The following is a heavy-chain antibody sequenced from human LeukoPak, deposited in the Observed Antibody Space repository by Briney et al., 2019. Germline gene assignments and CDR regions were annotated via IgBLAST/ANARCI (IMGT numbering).Heavy chain of an antibody. D-gene: IGHD3-3*01. CDR1: GGSISSSSYY. Sequence: SETLSLTCTVSGGSISSSSYYWGWIRQPPGKGLEWIGSIYYSGSTYYNPSLKSRVTISVDTSKNQFSLKLNSVTAADTAVYYCARHQPDDYDFWSGLNWFDPWGQGTLVTVSS. CDR3: ARHQPDDYDFWSGLNWFDP. J-gene: IGHJ5*02. CDR2: IYYSGST. V-gene: IGHV4-39*01.